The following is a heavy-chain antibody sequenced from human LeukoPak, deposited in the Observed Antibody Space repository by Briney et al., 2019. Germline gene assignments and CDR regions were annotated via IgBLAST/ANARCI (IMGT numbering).Heavy chain of an antibody. J-gene: IGHJ4*02. D-gene: IGHD3-10*01. CDR1: GLSFSNYA. CDR2: IGGTGGNI. CDR3: AKDHGSLGSRLN. V-gene: IGHV3-23*01. Sequence: GGSLRLSCAASGLSFSNYAMYWVRQAPGKGLEWVSAIGGTGGNIFYTDSVKGRFTISRDNAKNTLYLQMSSLRAEDTAVYYCAKDHGSLGSRLNWGQGTLVTVSS.